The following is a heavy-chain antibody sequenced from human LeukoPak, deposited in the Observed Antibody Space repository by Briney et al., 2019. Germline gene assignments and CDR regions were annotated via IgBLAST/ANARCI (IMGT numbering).Heavy chain of an antibody. V-gene: IGHV3-74*01. CDR1: GLTFSSYG. CDR3: ARDFMYSISCTGC. D-gene: IGHD6-13*01. J-gene: IGHJ4*02. CDR2: IKTDGSST. Sequence: PGGSLRLSCAASGLTFSSYGMHWVRHAPGKGLVWVSRIKTDGSSTSYADSVKGRFTISRDNAKNTMYLQMNSLRVEDTAVYYCARDFMYSISCTGCWGQGTLVTVSS.